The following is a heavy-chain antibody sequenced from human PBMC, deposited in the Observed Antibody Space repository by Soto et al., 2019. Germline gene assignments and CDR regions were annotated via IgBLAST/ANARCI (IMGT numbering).Heavy chain of an antibody. Sequence: SETLSLVCTVPGVSISSTSHYWAWIRQPPGKGLEWIGSIYYGGTTFYNPSLKSRVTISVDTSKNQFSLNLRSVTAADTTVYYCARHGLERHTSTHFDYWGQGTLVTVSS. CDR1: GVSISSTSHY. CDR3: ARHGLERHTSTHFDY. V-gene: IGHV4-39*01. D-gene: IGHD1-1*01. CDR2: IYYGGTT. J-gene: IGHJ4*02.